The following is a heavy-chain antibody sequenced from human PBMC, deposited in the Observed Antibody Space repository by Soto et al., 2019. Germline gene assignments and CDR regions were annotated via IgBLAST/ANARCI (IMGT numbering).Heavy chain of an antibody. CDR3: ARASAPGYCSGGSCSLFFDY. Sequence: GESLKISCAASGFTFSSYSMNWVRQAPGKGLEWVSYISSSSSTIFYADSVKGRFTISRDNGKNSLYLQMNSLRAEDTAVYYCARASAPGYCSGGSCSLFFDYWGQGTLVTVSS. D-gene: IGHD2-15*01. CDR1: GFTFSSYS. J-gene: IGHJ4*02. V-gene: IGHV3-48*01. CDR2: ISSSSSTI.